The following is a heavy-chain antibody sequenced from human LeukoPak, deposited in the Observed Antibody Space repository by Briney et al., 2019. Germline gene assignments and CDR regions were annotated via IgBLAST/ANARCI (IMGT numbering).Heavy chain of an antibody. D-gene: IGHD5-24*01. CDR3: ARMGDGYNRRDFDY. J-gene: IGHJ4*02. V-gene: IGHV4-39*07. Sequence: SETLSLTCTVSGGSISSSSYYWGWIRQPPGKGLEWIGSIYYSGSTYYNPSLKSRVTISVDTSKNQFSLKLNSVTAADTAVYYCARMGDGYNRRDFDYWGQGTLVSVSS. CDR1: GGSISSSSYY. CDR2: IYYSGST.